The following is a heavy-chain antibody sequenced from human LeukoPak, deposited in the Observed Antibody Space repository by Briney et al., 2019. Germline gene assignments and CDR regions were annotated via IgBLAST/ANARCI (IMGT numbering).Heavy chain of an antibody. CDR3: ARVGGYPPLYFDY. CDR1: GGSISSGGYY. J-gene: IGHJ4*02. CDR2: IYYSGST. Sequence: PSQTLSLTCTVSGGSISSGGYYWSWIRQHPGKGLEWIGYIYYSGSTYYNPSLKSRVTISVETSKNQFSLKLSSVTAADTAVYYCARVGGYPPLYFDYWGQGTLVTVSS. V-gene: IGHV4-31*03. D-gene: IGHD3-22*01.